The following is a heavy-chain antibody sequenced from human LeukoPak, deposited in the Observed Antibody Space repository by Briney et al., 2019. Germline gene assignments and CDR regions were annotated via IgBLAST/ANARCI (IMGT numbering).Heavy chain of an antibody. CDR3: ARGVDYDFWSGYPRFYYYYYMDV. CDR1: GGSISSYY. D-gene: IGHD3-3*01. Sequence: SETLSLTCTVSGGSISSYYWSWIRQPPGKGLEWIRYIYYSGSTNYNPSLKSRVTISVDTSKNQFSLKLSSVTAADTAVYYCARGVDYDFWSGYPRFYYYYYMDVWGKGTTVTVSS. V-gene: IGHV4-59*01. CDR2: IYYSGST. J-gene: IGHJ6*03.